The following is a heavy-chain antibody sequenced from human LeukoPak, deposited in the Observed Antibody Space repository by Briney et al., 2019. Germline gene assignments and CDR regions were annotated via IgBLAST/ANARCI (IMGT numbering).Heavy chain of an antibody. Sequence: SETLSLTCTVPSGSMTSSDHYWSWIRQPPGKGLEWIGYISYSGGTYYNPSLKSRVTISADTSKNQFSLSLRSVTVADTAVYYRARVGYYDGSGSYYFDYWGQGTLVTVS. D-gene: IGHD3-10*01. CDR3: ARVGYYDGSGSYYFDY. CDR1: SGSMTSSDHY. V-gene: IGHV4-30-4*01. J-gene: IGHJ4*02. CDR2: ISYSGGT.